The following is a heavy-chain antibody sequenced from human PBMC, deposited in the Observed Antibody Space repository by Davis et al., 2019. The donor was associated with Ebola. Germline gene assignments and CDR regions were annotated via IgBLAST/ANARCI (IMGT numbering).Heavy chain of an antibody. D-gene: IGHD2-2*01. V-gene: IGHV3-23*01. CDR2: ISGSGGST. CDR3: ARVGPAASYGMDV. J-gene: IGHJ6*02. CDR1: GFTFSSYA. Sequence: GESLKISCAASGFTFSSYAMSWVRQAPGKGLEWVSAISGSGGSTYYADSVKGRFTISRDNSKDTLYLQMNSLRAEDTAVYYCARVGPAASYGMDVWGQGTTVTVSS.